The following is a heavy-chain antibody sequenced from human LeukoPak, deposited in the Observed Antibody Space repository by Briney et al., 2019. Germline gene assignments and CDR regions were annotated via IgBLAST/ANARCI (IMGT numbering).Heavy chain of an antibody. Sequence: SETLSLTCTVSDGSISSGDYYWSWIRQPPGKGLEWIGYIYYSGSTYYNPSLKSRVTISVDTSKNQFSLKLSSVTAADTAVYYCASYGDYTNWFDPWGQGTLVTVSS. CDR1: DGSISSGDYY. V-gene: IGHV4-30-4*01. J-gene: IGHJ5*02. CDR3: ASYGDYTNWFDP. D-gene: IGHD4-17*01. CDR2: IYYSGST.